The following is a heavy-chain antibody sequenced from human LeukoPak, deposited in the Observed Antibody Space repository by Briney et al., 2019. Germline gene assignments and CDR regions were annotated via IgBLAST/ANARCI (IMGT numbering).Heavy chain of an antibody. CDR1: GFTFSSYE. Sequence: GGSLRLSCAASGFTFSSYEMKWVRQAPGKGLQWVSYISSSGSTIYYADSVKGRFTISRDNAKNSLYLQMNSLRAEDTAVYYCAKDGSYYFDYWGQGTLVTVSS. CDR2: ISSSGSTI. J-gene: IGHJ4*02. V-gene: IGHV3-48*03. CDR3: AKDGSYYFDY.